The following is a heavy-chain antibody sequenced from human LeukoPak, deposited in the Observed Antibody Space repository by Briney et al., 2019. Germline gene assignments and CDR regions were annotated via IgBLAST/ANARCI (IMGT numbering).Heavy chain of an antibody. CDR3: ARDGAMVATGLDY. CDR2: INPTGDST. CDR1: GYTFTSYY. D-gene: IGHD5-12*01. J-gene: IGHJ4*02. Sequence: ASVKVSCKASGYTFTSYYMHWVRQAPGQGPEWMGIINPTGDSTNYAQKFQGRVTMTRDTSTSTLYMELSSLRSEDTAVYYCARDGAMVATGLDYWGQGTLVTVSS. V-gene: IGHV1-46*01.